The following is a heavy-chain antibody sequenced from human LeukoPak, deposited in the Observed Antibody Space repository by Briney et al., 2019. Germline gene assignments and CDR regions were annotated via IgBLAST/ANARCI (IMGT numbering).Heavy chain of an antibody. D-gene: IGHD3-10*02. CDR2: ISSSSSYI. V-gene: IGHV3-21*01. CDR1: GFTFSSYT. Sequence: PGGSLRLSCAASGFTFSSYTMNWVRQAPGKGLEWVSSISSSSSYIYYADSVKGRFTISRDNAKNSLYLQMNSLRAEDTAIYYCAELGITMIGGVWGKGTTVTISS. CDR3: AELGITMIGGV. J-gene: IGHJ6*04.